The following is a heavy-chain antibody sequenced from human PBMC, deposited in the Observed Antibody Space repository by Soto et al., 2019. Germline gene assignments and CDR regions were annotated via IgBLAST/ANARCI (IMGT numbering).Heavy chain of an antibody. CDR2: INPITGGT. CDR1: GYTFTSYY. CDR3: ARNYYDSSDRDYLEC. V-gene: IGHV1-2*02. J-gene: IGHJ4*02. Sequence: GASVKVSCKASGYTFTSYYIHWVRQAPGQGLEWMGWINPITGGTNYAPKFQGRVTMIRDTSITTAYMELSRLRSDDTAVYYCARNYYDSSDRDYLECWGQGTPVTVSS. D-gene: IGHD3-22*01.